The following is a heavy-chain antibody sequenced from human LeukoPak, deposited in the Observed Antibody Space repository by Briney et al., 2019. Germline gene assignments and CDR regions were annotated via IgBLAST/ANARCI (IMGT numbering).Heavy chain of an antibody. D-gene: IGHD6-19*01. CDR1: GFTFSSYG. J-gene: IGHJ6*02. CDR2: IWYDGSNK. CDR3: AKDTQIAVAGSLDV. Sequence: GGSLRLSCAASGFTFSSYGMHWVRQAPGKGLEWVAVIWYDGSNKYYADSVKGRFTISRDNSKNTLYLQMNSLRAEDTALYYCAKDTQIAVAGSLDVWGQGTTVTVSS. V-gene: IGHV3-33*06.